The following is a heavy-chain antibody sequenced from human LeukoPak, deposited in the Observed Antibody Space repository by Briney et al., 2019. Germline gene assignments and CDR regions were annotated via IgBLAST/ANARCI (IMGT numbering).Heavy chain of an antibody. CDR2: ISGSGAST. Sequence: GGSLRLSCAASGFTFSTYAMSWVRQAPGKGLEWVSAISGSGASTYYAESVKGRFTISRDNPKNTLYLQMTSLRAEDTAVYYCAKDRRGYSGYDYFDYWGQGTLVTVSS. V-gene: IGHV3-23*01. J-gene: IGHJ4*02. CDR3: AKDRRGYSGYDYFDY. CDR1: GFTFSTYA. D-gene: IGHD5-12*01.